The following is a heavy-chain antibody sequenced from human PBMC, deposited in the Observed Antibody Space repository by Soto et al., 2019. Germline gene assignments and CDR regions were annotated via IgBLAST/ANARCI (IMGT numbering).Heavy chain of an antibody. V-gene: IGHV4-31*03. Sequence: QVQLQESGPGLVKPSQTLCLTCTVSGGSISSGGYYWSWIRQHPGKGLEWIGYIYYSGSTYYNPSLKSRVTISVDTSKNQFSLKLSSVTAADTAVYYCARAAPTRNYDSSGYYYGLDYWGQGTLVTVSS. CDR2: IYYSGST. D-gene: IGHD3-22*01. CDR1: GGSISSGGYY. J-gene: IGHJ4*02. CDR3: ARAAPTRNYDSSGYYYGLDY.